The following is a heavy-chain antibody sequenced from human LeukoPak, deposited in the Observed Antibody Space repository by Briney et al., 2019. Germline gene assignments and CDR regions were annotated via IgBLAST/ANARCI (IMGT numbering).Heavy chain of an antibody. Sequence: QPGGSLRLSCAASGFTFSSYWMSWVRQAPGKGLEWVANVKQDGSEKYYVDSVKGRFTISRDSAKNSLYLQMNSLRAEDTAVYYCVRDTGYYESSGHPDYWGQGTLVTVSS. CDR2: VKQDGSEK. CDR3: VRDTGYYESSGHPDY. CDR1: GFTFSSYW. D-gene: IGHD3-22*01. J-gene: IGHJ4*02. V-gene: IGHV3-7*01.